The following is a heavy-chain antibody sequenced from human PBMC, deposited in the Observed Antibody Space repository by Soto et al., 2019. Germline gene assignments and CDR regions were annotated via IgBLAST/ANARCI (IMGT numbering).Heavy chain of an antibody. CDR3: ARQGYCSTTACYAVDY. J-gene: IGHJ4*02. CDR1: GYTFTSYW. V-gene: IGHV5-51*01. Sequence: RXESLKISFKGSGYTFTSYWIGWVRQMPGKGLEWMGIIYPGDSNTRYSPSFQGQVTISADKSISTAYLQWSSPKATDTAMYFCARQGYCSTTACYAVDYWGQGTLVTVSS. D-gene: IGHD2-2*01. CDR2: IYPGDSNT.